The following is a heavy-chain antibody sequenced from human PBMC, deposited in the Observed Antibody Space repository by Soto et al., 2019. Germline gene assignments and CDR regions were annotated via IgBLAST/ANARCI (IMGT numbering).Heavy chain of an antibody. V-gene: IGHV4-34*01. CDR3: AREPIVVVPFVTDYYYYGMDV. D-gene: IGHD2-21*01. CDR2: INHSGST. Sequence: SETLSLTCAVYGGSFSGYYWSWIRQPPGKGLEWIGEINHSGSTNYNPSLKSRVTISVDTSKNQFSLKLSSVTAADTAVYYCAREPIVVVPFVTDYYYYGMDVGRQGTTVTVSS. J-gene: IGHJ6*02. CDR1: GGSFSGYY.